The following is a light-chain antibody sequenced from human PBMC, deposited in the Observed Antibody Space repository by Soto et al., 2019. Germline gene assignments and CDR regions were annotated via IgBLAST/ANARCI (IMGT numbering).Light chain of an antibody. Sequence: EIVLTQSPATLSLSPGERATLSCRASQSVSSYLAWYQQKPGQAPRLLIYDASNRATGIPARFSGSESGTDFTLTISSLEPEDLAVYYCQQRSNWPPWTFGQGTKVEIK. J-gene: IGKJ1*01. CDR2: DAS. CDR1: QSVSSY. V-gene: IGKV3-11*01. CDR3: QQRSNWPPWT.